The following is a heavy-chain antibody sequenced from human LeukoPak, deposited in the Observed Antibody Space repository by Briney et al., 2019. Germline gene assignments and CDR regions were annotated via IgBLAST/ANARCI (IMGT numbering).Heavy chain of an antibody. CDR2: TSHDGSNK. CDR1: GFTFSSYG. J-gene: IGHJ6*02. V-gene: IGHV3-30*18. D-gene: IGHD3-9*01. Sequence: GGSLRLSCAASGFTFSSYGMHWVRQAPGKGLEWVAVTSHDGSNKYYADSVKGRVTISRDNSKNTLHMQMNSLRAEDTAVYYCAKAVFYDILTGYPLFDYGMDVWGQGTTVTVSS. CDR3: AKAVFYDILTGYPLFDYGMDV.